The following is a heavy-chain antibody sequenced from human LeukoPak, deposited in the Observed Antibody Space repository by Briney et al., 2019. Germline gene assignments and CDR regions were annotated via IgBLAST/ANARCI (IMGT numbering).Heavy chain of an antibody. CDR3: AKDIKMATITGPFDY. Sequence: GGSLRLSCAAFGFTFDDYAMHWVRQAPGKGLEWVSGISWNSGNLVYADSVKGRFTISRDNAKNSLYLQMNSLRAEDTALYYCAKDIKMATITGPFDYWGQGTLVTVSS. CDR2: ISWNSGNL. D-gene: IGHD5-24*01. V-gene: IGHV3-9*01. J-gene: IGHJ4*02. CDR1: GFTFDDYA.